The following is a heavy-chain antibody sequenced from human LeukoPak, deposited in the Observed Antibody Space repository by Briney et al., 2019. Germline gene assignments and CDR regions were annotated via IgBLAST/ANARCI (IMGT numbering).Heavy chain of an antibody. D-gene: IGHD2/OR15-2a*01. CDR2: INEDGSEK. V-gene: IGHV3-7*03. CDR3: ARARVNIDY. CDR1: GFTFSIHW. J-gene: IGHJ4*02. Sequence: GGSLRLSCAASGFTFSIHWTTWARQAPGKGLEWVANINEDGSEKYYVDSVKGRFTISRDNAKSSLYLQMNSLRAEDTAVYYCARARVNIDYWGQGTLVTVSS.